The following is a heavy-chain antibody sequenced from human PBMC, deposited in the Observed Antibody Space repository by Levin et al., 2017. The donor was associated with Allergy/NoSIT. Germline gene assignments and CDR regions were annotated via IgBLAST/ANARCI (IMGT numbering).Heavy chain of an antibody. CDR3: TRSGGSGGCC. D-gene: IGHD6-25*01. V-gene: IGHV3-21*01. CDR1: GFTFSNFN. J-gene: IGHJ1*01. Sequence: GGSLRLSCVASGFTFSNFNFNWVRQAPGKGLEWVSSISSDSGHIYYADSLKGRLTISRDNAKNSLYLQLDSLRVEDTAVYYCTRSGGSGGCCWGPGILVTVSS. CDR2: ISSDSGHI.